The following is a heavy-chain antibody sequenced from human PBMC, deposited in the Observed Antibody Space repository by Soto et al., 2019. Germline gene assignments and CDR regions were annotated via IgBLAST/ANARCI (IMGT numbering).Heavy chain of an antibody. Sequence: QVQLQESGPGLVKPSGTLSLTCAVSGDSISDSRCWSWVRRPPGKGLEWMGEISHSGHTNYNPSLKSLVTMSIDKAQNQFSLTLTSVTAADTAVYYCARVISSREEYFDYWGQGTLVTVSP. J-gene: IGHJ4*02. CDR3: ARVISSREEYFDY. V-gene: IGHV4-4*02. CDR2: ISHSGHT. CDR1: GDSISDSRC. D-gene: IGHD6-19*01.